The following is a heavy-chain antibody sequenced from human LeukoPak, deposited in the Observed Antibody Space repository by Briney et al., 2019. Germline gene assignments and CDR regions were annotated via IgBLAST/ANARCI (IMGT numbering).Heavy chain of an antibody. CDR3: ARVPDITARPCDT. CDR2: ISHTGLT. CDR1: GGSFSGYY. V-gene: IGHV4-34*01. D-gene: IGHD1-1*01. Sequence: PSETLSLTCAVYGGSFSGYYWTLIRQTPGKGLEWIGEISHTGLTGSNPSLKKRVTIFVDSSKKQFSLRMTSVTAADTGVYYCARVPDITARPCDTWGPGTQVTVSS. J-gene: IGHJ5*02.